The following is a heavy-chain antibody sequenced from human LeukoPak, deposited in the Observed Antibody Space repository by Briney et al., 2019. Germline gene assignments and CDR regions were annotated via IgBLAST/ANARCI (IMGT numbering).Heavy chain of an antibody. CDR3: GGGGGGGAVAGFNFDY. Sequence: ASVKVSCKASGGTFSSYAISWVRQAPGQGLEWMGGIIPIFGTANYAQKFQGRVTITADKSTSTAYMELSSLRSEDTAVYYCGGGGGGGAVAGFNFDYWGQGALVTVSS. V-gene: IGHV1-69*06. CDR2: IIPIFGTA. CDR1: GGTFSSYA. D-gene: IGHD6-19*01. J-gene: IGHJ4*02.